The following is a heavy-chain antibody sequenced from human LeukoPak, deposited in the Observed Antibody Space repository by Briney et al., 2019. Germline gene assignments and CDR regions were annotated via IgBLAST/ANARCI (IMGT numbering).Heavy chain of an antibody. J-gene: IGHJ6*03. V-gene: IGHV4-4*07. CDR2: IFTSGIT. Sequence: SETLSLTCTVSGGSISIYYWTWIRQPAGEGLEWIGRIFTSGITNYNPSLKGRVTMSVDTSKNQFSLKLSSVTAADTAVYYRARETSGTYYNPLGYMDVWGKGTTVTVSS. D-gene: IGHD3-10*01. CDR1: GGSISIYY. CDR3: ARETSGTYYNPLGYMDV.